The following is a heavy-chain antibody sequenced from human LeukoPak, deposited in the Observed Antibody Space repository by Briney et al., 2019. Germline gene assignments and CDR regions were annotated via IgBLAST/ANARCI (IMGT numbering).Heavy chain of an antibody. Sequence: PSETLSLTCTVSGGSISSSSYYWGWIRQPPGKGLEWIGSIYYSGSTYYNPSLKSRVTISVDTSKNQFSLKLSSVTAADTAVYYCARDQYYGSGLDYWGQGTLVTVSS. J-gene: IGHJ4*02. CDR2: IYYSGST. V-gene: IGHV4-39*07. D-gene: IGHD3-10*01. CDR1: GGSISSSSYY. CDR3: ARDQYYGSGLDY.